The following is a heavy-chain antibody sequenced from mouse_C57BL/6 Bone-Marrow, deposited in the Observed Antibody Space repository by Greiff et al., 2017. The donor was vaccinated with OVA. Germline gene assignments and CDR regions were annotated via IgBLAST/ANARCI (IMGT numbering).Heavy chain of an antibody. J-gene: IGHJ2*01. V-gene: IGHV3-1*01. CDR2: ISYSGST. CDR1: GYSITSGYD. D-gene: IGHD1-1*01. Sequence: EVQLVESGPGMVKPSQSLSLTCTVTGYSITSGYDWHWIRHFPGNKLEWMGYISYSGSTNYNPSLKSRISITHDTSTNHFFLKLNSVTTEDTATYYCARELRFYYFDYWGQGTTLTVSS. CDR3: ARELRFYYFDY.